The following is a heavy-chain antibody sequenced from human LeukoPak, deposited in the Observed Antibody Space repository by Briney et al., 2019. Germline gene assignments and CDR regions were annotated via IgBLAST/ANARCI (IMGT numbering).Heavy chain of an antibody. CDR2: IYHSGST. J-gene: IGHJ6*04. V-gene: IGHV4-38-2*02. CDR3: ARVEVVVAWVVV. CDR1: GYSISSGYY. Sequence: SETLSLTCTVSGYSISSGYYWGWIRQPPGKGLEWIGSIYHSGSTYYNPSLKSRVTISVDTSKNQFSLKLSSVTAADTAVYYCARVEVVVAWVVVWGKGTTVTVSS. D-gene: IGHD2-15*01.